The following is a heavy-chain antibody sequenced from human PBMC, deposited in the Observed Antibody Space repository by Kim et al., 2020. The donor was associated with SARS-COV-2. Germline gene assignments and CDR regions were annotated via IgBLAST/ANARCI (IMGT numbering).Heavy chain of an antibody. D-gene: IGHD3-10*01. CDR2: T. V-gene: IGHV1-8*01. J-gene: IGHJ4*02. CDR3: ARNLYGTGTFES. Sequence: TGYAQKFQGRVIMTGDTSISTAYMELSNLRSEDTAVYYCARNLYGTGTFESWGQGTLVTVSS.